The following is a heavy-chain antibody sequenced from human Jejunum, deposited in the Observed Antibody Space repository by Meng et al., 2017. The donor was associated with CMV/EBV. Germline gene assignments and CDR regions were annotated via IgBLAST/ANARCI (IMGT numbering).Heavy chain of an antibody. D-gene: IGHD2-15*01. Sequence: QVHLLQSGPEVKNPXXXXVXPCKASGYTFGSYGICWVRQAPGQGLEWMGWFVNYVDTYPAPKFQGRVTMTTDTHTNTAFMELRSLTSDDTAVYYCASGTPGRSYCDYWGQGTLVTVSS. CDR1: GYTFGSYG. V-gene: IGHV1-18*01. CDR3: ASGTPGRSYCDY. CDR2: FVNYVDT. J-gene: IGHJ4*02.